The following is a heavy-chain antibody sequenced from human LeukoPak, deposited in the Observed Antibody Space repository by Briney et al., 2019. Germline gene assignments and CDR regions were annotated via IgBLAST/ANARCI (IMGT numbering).Heavy chain of an antibody. D-gene: IGHD3-22*01. CDR3: ARAFYDSSAFDI. J-gene: IGHJ3*02. Sequence: SETLSLTCTVSGGSISSGGYYWSWIRQHPGKGLEWIGYIYYSGSTNYNPSLKSRVTISVDTSKNQFSLKLSSVTAADTAVYYCARAFYDSSAFDIWGQGTMVTVSS. V-gene: IGHV4-61*08. CDR2: IYYSGST. CDR1: GGSISSGGYY.